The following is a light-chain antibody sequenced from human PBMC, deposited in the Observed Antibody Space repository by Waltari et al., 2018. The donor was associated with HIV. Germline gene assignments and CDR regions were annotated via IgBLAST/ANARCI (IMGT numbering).Light chain of an antibody. CDR3: CSYAGGSTS. CDR2: DFT. V-gene: IGLV2-11*01. J-gene: IGLJ2*01. CDR1: SSDVGGHDY. Sequence: QSALTQPRSVSGSPGQSVTISCTRTSSDVGGHDYVSWFQQHPGKAPKLLVYDFTKRPSGVPNRFSGSKSGSTASLTISGLQAEDQGDYYCCSYAGGSTSFGGGTKLTVL.